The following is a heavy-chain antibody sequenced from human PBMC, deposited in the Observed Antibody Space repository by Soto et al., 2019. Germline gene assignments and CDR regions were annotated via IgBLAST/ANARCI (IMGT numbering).Heavy chain of an antibody. D-gene: IGHD6-19*01. CDR1: GYTFTSYG. J-gene: IGHJ4*02. CDR3: ARVVAGPLDY. CDR2: ISVYNGNT. Sequence: ASVKVSCKASGYTFTSYGISWVRQAPGQGLDWMGWISVYNGNTNYARKLQGRVTMTTDTSTSTAYMELRSLRSDDTAVYYCARVVAGPLDYWGQGTLVTVSS. V-gene: IGHV1-18*01.